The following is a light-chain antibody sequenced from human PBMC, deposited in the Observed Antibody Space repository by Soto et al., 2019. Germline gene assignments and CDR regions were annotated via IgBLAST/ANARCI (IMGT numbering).Light chain of an antibody. J-gene: IGKJ1*01. CDR3: QQSYSTPTWT. Sequence: DIQMTQSPSSLSASVGDRVTIACRASQSISNYLNWYQQKPGKAPKVLIYAASSLQSGVPSRFSGSGSGKDFTLTISSLQPEDSATYYCQQSYSTPTWTFGQGTKVDIK. CDR2: AAS. V-gene: IGKV1-39*01. CDR1: QSISNY.